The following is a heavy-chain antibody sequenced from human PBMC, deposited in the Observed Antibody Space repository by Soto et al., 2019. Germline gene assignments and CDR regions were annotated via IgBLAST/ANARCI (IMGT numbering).Heavy chain of an antibody. J-gene: IGHJ3*02. Sequence: EVQLLESGGGLVQPGGSLRLSCAASGFTFSSYAMSWVRQAPGKGLEWVSAISGSGGSTYYADSVKGRFTISRDNSKNTLYLQMNSLRAEDTAVYYCANQYDSSGYYPNVDAFDIWGQGTMVTVSS. CDR3: ANQYDSSGYYPNVDAFDI. CDR2: ISGSGGST. D-gene: IGHD3-22*01. CDR1: GFTFSSYA. V-gene: IGHV3-23*01.